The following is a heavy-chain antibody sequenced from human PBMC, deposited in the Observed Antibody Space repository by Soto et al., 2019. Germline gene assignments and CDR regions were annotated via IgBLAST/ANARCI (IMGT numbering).Heavy chain of an antibody. V-gene: IGHV3-30-3*01. Sequence: LRLSCAASGFTFSSYAMHWVRQAPGKGLEWVAVISYDGSNKYYADSVKGRFTISRDNSKNTLYLQMNSLRAEDTAVYYCARDSGYDYYYYYGMDVWGQGTTVTVSS. D-gene: IGHD5-12*01. CDR3: ARDSGYDYYYYYGMDV. CDR1: GFTFSSYA. CDR2: ISYDGSNK. J-gene: IGHJ6*02.